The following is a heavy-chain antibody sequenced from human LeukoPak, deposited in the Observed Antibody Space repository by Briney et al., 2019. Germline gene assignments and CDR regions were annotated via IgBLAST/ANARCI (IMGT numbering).Heavy chain of an antibody. V-gene: IGHV1-18*01. D-gene: IGHD3-9*01. CDR2: ISVYNGNT. CDR1: GYTFTSYV. CDR3: ARDPYDLLTGYYSGSGGDY. J-gene: IGHJ4*02. Sequence: ASVKVSCKASGYTFTSYVINWVRQAPGQGLEWVGWISVYNGNTKYAQKVQGRVTMTTDTSTNTAYMDLRSLRSDDTAGYFCARDPYDLLTGYYSGSGGDYWGQGTLVTVSS.